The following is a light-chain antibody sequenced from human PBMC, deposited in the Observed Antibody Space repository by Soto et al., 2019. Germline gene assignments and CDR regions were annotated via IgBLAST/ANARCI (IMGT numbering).Light chain of an antibody. Sequence: DIQMTQSPSSLSASVGDRVTITCRTSQSISSSLNWYQQKPGKAPKLLIYAASSLQSGVPSRFSGSGSGTDFTLTISSLQPEDFATYYWPQSYSTPLAFGGGTKVEIK. CDR2: AAS. V-gene: IGKV1-39*01. CDR3: PQSYSTPLA. CDR1: QSISSS. J-gene: IGKJ4*01.